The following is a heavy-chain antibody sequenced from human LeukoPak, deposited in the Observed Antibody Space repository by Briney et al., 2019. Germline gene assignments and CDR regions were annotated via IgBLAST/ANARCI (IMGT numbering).Heavy chain of an antibody. CDR2: INPGGGRT. CDR3: ARVTSPARRGRTLVAAAATPFDY. J-gene: IGHJ4*02. Sequence: ASVKVSCKASGYTFTDYYVHWVRRAPGLGLEWMGVINPGGGRTTYAQKFQDRVNMTRDTSTSTVYVELSGLTSADTAVYFCARVTSPARRGRTLVAAAATPFDYWGQGTLVTVSS. D-gene: IGHD2-15*01. CDR1: GYTFTDYY. V-gene: IGHV1-46*01.